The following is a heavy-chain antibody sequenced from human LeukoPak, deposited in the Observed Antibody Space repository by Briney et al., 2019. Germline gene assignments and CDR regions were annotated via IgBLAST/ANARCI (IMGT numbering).Heavy chain of an antibody. V-gene: IGHV4-38-2*02. J-gene: IGHJ4*02. Sequence: PSETLSLTCTVSGYSIRSGFYWGWIRQPPGKGLDWIGSIYHSGITYYTPSLKSRVTISVDTSKNQFYLKLSSVTAADTAVYYCARAVGSFDWLPLFDYWGQGTLVTVSS. D-gene: IGHD3-9*01. CDR3: ARAVGSFDWLPLFDY. CDR2: IYHSGIT. CDR1: GYSIRSGFY.